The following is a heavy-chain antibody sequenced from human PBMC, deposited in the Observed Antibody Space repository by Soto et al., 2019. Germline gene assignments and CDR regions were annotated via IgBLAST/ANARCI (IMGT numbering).Heavy chain of an antibody. V-gene: IGHV4-39*01. J-gene: IGHJ4*02. Sequence: PSETLSLTCSLSVSSINSIGYYWCCIRQPPGRGLEWIGGMFYGVSTYYNPSLNIRVTVSVDTSKNQFSLNLRSVTAADTAVYYCARLPSRHLVDYWGQGTLVTVSS. D-gene: IGHD3-3*02. CDR3: ARLPSRHLVDY. CDR1: VSSINSIGYY. CDR2: MFYGVST.